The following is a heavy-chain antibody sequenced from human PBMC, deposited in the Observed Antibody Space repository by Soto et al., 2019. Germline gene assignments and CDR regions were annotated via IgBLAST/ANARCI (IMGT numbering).Heavy chain of an antibody. J-gene: IGHJ6*02. V-gene: IGHV4-39*01. D-gene: IGHD1-26*01. CDR3: ATSPPLRGSYYANYYGMDV. CDR1: GGSISSSSYY. CDR2: IYYSGST. Sequence: QLQLQESGPGLVKPSETLSLTCTVSGGSISSSSYYWGWIRQPPGKGLEWIGSIYYSGSTYYNPSLKSRVTISVDTSKNQFSLKLSSVTAADTAVYYCATSPPLRGSYYANYYGMDVWGQGTTVTVSS.